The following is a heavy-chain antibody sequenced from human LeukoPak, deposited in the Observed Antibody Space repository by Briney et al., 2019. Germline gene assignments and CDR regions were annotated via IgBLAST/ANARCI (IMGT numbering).Heavy chain of an antibody. CDR1: GNSITDYY. J-gene: IGHJ5*02. CDR3: ARVSAGGGSEWVDN. D-gene: IGHD1-26*01. CDR2: ISYSGRA. Sequence: SETLSLTCTVSGNSITDYYWSWIRQPPGKGLEWIGYISYSGRATYNPSVKSRVTISLATSRTQFSLSLTSVTAADTAVYYCARVSAGGGSEWVDNWGQGTLVTVSS. V-gene: IGHV4-59*01.